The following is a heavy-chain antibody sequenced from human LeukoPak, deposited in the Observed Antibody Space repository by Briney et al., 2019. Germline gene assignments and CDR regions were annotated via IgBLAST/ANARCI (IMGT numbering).Heavy chain of an antibody. CDR2: IKQDGSEK. J-gene: IGHJ3*02. CDR1: GLTVSSNY. D-gene: IGHD4-17*01. V-gene: IGHV3-7*01. CDR3: AREGDDYGDAGAFDI. Sequence: GGSLRLSCAASGLTVSSNYMIWVRQAPGKGLELVANIKQDGSEKYYVDSVKGRFTISRDNAKNSLYLQMNSLRAEDTAVYYCAREGDDYGDAGAFDIWGQGTMVTVSS.